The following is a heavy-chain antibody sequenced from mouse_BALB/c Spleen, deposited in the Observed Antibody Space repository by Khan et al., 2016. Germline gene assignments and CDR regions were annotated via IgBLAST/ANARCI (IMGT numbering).Heavy chain of an antibody. CDR1: GYTSANYW. Sequence: QVQLQQSGAELTRPGASVRLSCKASGYTSANYWMQWVKQSPGQGLEWIGSIYPGDGDTRYSQKFKDKATLTADKSSSTAYMHLRSVASEDSAVYYCANALFVYWGQGTLVTVSA. J-gene: IGHJ3*01. CDR3: ANALFVY. CDR2: IYPGDGDT. V-gene: IGHV1-87*01.